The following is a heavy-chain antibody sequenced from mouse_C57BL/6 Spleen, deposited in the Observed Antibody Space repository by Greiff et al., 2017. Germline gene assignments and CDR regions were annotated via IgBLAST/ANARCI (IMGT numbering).Heavy chain of an antibody. V-gene: IGHV1-69*01. D-gene: IGHD1-1*01. CDR3: ATYGSCAMDY. CDR2: IDPSDSYT. CDR1: GYTFTSYW. Sequence: QVQLQQPGAELVMPGASVKLSCKASGYTFTSYWMHWVKQRPGPGLEWIGEIDPSDSYTNYNQKFKGKSTLTVDKSSSTAYMQLGSLTSEDAAVYYCATYGSCAMDYWGQGTSVTVSS. J-gene: IGHJ4*01.